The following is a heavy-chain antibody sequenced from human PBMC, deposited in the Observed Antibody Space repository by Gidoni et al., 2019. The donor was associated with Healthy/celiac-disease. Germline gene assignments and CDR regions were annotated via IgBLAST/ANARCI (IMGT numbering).Heavy chain of an antibody. Sequence: QVQLQQWGAGLLKPSETLSLTCAVYGGSFIGYYWSWIRRPPGKGLEWIGALNHSGSTNYNPSLKSRVTISVDTSKNQFSLKLSSVTAADTAVYYCARGGRWLQFSAFDIWGQGTMVTVSS. CDR2: LNHSGST. CDR1: GGSFIGYY. V-gene: IGHV4-34*01. D-gene: IGHD5-12*01. J-gene: IGHJ3*02. CDR3: ARGGRWLQFSAFDI.